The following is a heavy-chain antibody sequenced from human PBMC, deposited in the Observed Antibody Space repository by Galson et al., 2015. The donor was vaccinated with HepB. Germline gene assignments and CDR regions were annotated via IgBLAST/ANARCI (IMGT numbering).Heavy chain of an antibody. J-gene: IGHJ6*02. CDR1: GYTLTGLS. V-gene: IGHV1-24*01. Sequence: SVKVSCKVSGYTLTGLSMHWVRQAPGKGLELMGGFDPEDGETIYAQKFQGRVTMTEDTSTDTAYMELSSLRSEDTAVYYCATGAYTSTWYGAPPTYYYGMDVWGQGTTVTVSS. D-gene: IGHD6-13*01. CDR3: ATGAYTSTWYGAPPTYYYGMDV. CDR2: FDPEDGET.